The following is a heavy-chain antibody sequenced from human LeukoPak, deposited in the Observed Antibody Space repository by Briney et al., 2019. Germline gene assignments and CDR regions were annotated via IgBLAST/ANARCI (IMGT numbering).Heavy chain of an antibody. D-gene: IGHD6-13*01. V-gene: IGHV3-23*01. CDR1: GFTFRSYG. Sequence: GGSLRLSCAASGFTFRSYGLGWVRQAPGKGLEWVSAISGSGDSTYYADSVKGRFTISRDNSKNTLYLEMNSLRSDDTAVYYCASGEGPKLIAAAGGFDYWGQGTLVTVSS. CDR3: ASGEGPKLIAAAGGFDY. CDR2: ISGSGDST. J-gene: IGHJ4*02.